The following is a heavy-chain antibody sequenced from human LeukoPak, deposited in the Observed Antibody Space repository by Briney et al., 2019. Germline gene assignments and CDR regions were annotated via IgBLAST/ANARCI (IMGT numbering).Heavy chain of an antibody. D-gene: IGHD3-10*01. J-gene: IGHJ4*02. CDR1: GFTFSSYS. V-gene: IGHV3-48*01. CDR2: ISSGSSAI. CDR3: AAQSGSGSNYPDS. Sequence: PGGSLRLSCAASGFTFSSYSMNWVRQAPGKGLEWISYISSGSSAIYYADSVKGRFTISRDNAKNSLYLQTNSLRAEDTAVYYCAAQSGSGSNYPDSWGQGTLVTVSS.